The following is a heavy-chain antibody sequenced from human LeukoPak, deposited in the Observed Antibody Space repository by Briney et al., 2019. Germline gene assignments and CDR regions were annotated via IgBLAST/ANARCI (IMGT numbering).Heavy chain of an antibody. V-gene: IGHV3-66*01. CDR1: GLSVSQNS. Sequence: GGSLRLSCAVSGLSVSQNSINWVRQAPGKGLEWVSVIYGGDSTYYADSVRGRFTISSDESENTVYLQLNSLRAGDTAVYYCATDHRNLDAFDIWGQGTTVTVSS. CDR3: ATDHRNLDAFDI. J-gene: IGHJ3*02. D-gene: IGHD1-14*01. CDR2: IYGGDST.